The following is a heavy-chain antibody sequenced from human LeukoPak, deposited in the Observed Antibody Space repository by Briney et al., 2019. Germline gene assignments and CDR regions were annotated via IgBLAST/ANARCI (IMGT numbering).Heavy chain of an antibody. CDR3: ATLISGWSLY. J-gene: IGHJ4*02. V-gene: IGHV3-74*01. CDR2: INADGSTT. Sequence: PGGSLRLSCAASGFTFTSFAMSWVRQAPGKGLVWVSRINADGSTTSYADSVRGRFTISRDNAKNTLYLQMNSLRAEDTAVYYCATLISGWSLYWGQGTLVTVSS. CDR1: GFTFTSFA. D-gene: IGHD6-19*01.